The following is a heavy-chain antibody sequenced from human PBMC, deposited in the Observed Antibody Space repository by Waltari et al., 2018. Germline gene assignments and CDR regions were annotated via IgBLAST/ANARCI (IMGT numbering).Heavy chain of an antibody. V-gene: IGHV1-8*03. CDR2: MNPNSCNT. Sequence: QAQPVQSGAEVTKPGASVKVSCKAHGYTFTSYDIHWVRKCSGQGLEWMGWMNPNSCNTGYAQKFQGRVTITRNTSISTAYMELSSLRSEDTAVYYCARGGIVVTWWYAFDIWGQGTMVTVSS. J-gene: IGHJ3*02. CDR1: GYTFTSYD. D-gene: IGHD3-22*01. CDR3: ARGGIVVTWWYAFDI.